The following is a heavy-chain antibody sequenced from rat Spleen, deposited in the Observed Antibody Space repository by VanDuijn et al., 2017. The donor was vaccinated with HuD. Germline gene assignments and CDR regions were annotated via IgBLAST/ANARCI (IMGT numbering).Heavy chain of an antibody. CDR3: ARDENGYVNLWFAY. CDR1: GFTFSNSA. J-gene: IGHJ3*01. D-gene: IGHD2-3*01. V-gene: IGHV5S13*01. Sequence: EVQLVESGGGLVQPGRSLKLSCAASGFTFSNSAMAWVRQAPTKGLEWVASISVGGGNTYYRDSVKGRFTVSRDNAKNTLYLQMDSLQTEDTATYYCARDENGYVNLWFAYWGQGTLVTVSS. CDR2: ISVGGGNT.